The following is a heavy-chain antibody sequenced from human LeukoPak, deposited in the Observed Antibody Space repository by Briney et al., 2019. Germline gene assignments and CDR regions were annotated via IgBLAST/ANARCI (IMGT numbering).Heavy chain of an antibody. D-gene: IGHD2-21*02. V-gene: IGHV1-46*01. J-gene: IGHJ3*02. Sequence: GASVKVSCKASGYTFTSYYMHWVRQAPGQGLEWMGIINPSGGSTSYAQKFQGRVTITADESTSTAYMELSSLRSEDTAVYYCARDFIYCGGDCYGNAFDIWGQGTMVTVSS. CDR2: INPSGGST. CDR1: GYTFTSYY. CDR3: ARDFIYCGGDCYGNAFDI.